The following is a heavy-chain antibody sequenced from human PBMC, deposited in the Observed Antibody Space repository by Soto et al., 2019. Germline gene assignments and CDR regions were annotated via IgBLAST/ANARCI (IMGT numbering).Heavy chain of an antibody. CDR1: GFSFSNAW. V-gene: IGHV3-15*07. J-gene: IGHJ6*02. D-gene: IGHD3-16*01. CDR2: IKRKIDGEAT. CDR3: TTGSVGGV. Sequence: EVQLVESGGGLVKPGGSLRLSCAGSGFSFSNAWMNRVRQAPGKGLEWVGRIKRKIDGEATDYAAPVKGRFTVSRDDSKSALYLHMNILKGDDTAVYYCTTGSVGGVWGQGTTVTVSS.